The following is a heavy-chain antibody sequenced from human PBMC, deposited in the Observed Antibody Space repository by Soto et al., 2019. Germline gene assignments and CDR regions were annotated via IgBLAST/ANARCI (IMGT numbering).Heavy chain of an antibody. V-gene: IGHV3-23*01. J-gene: IGHJ6*02. CDR3: AKAFYIRIPYYGMDV. CDR2: ISGSGGST. D-gene: IGHD4-4*01. CDR1: GFTFSSYA. Sequence: PVGSLRLSCAASGFTFSSYAMSWVRQAPGKGLEWVSAISGSGGSTYYADSVKGRFTISRDNSKNTLYLQMNSLRAEDTAVYYCAKAFYIRIPYYGMDVWGQGTTVTVSS.